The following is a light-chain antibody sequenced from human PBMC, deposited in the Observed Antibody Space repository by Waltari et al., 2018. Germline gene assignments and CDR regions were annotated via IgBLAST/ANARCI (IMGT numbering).Light chain of an antibody. Sequence: QSVLTQPPSASGTPGQRVTIPCSGTRSNIGDNAVSWYHQVPRAAPKLLIYGNDQRPSGVPGRYSGSRSGTSASLVINGVQSEDEGDFYCAAWDDNVNGPIFGAGTRVTVL. V-gene: IGLV1-44*01. CDR1: RSNIGDNA. J-gene: IGLJ1*01. CDR3: AAWDDNVNGPI. CDR2: GND.